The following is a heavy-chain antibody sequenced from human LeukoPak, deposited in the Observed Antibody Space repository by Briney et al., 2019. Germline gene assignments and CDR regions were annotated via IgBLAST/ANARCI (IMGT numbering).Heavy chain of an antibody. D-gene: IGHD1-26*01. CDR1: GGSISSSSYY. Sequence: PSETLSLTCTVSGGSISSSSYYWGWIRQPPGKGLEWIGSIYYSGSTYYNPSLKSRVTISVDTSKNQFSLKLSSVTAADTAVYYCARDVAGSYYRDYWGQGTLVTVSS. J-gene: IGHJ4*02. V-gene: IGHV4-39*07. CDR3: ARDVAGSYYRDY. CDR2: IYYSGST.